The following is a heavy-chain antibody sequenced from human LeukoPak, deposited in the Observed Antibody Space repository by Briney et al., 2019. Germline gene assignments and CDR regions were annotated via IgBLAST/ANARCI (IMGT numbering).Heavy chain of an antibody. J-gene: IGHJ4*02. CDR1: GYTFTSYG. CDR3: ARAVGSFDWLPLFDY. V-gene: IGHV1-18*01. Sequence: ASVTVSCKASGYTFTSYGISWVRQAPGQGLEWMGWISAYNGNTNYAQKLQGRVTMTTDTSTSTAYMELRSLRSDDTAVYYCARAVGSFDWLPLFDYWGQGTLVTVSS. D-gene: IGHD3-9*01. CDR2: ISAYNGNT.